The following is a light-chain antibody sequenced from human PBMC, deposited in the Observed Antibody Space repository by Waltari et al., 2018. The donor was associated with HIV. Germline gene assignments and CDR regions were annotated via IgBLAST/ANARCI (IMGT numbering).Light chain of an antibody. CDR1: SSNIGDNH. CDR3: AAWDDSLLG. J-gene: IGLJ3*02. CDR2: RNN. V-gene: IGLV1-47*01. Sequence: QFVLTQPPSASGTPGPRVPTSCSESSSNIGDNHVYWYQQLPGTAPKLLIYRNNQRPSGVPDRFSGSKSGTSASLAISGLRSEDEADYYCAAWDDSLLGFGGGTKLTVL.